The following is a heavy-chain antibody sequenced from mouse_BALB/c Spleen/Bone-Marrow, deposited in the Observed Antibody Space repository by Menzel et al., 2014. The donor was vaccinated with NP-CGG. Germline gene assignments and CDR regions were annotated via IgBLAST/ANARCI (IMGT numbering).Heavy chain of an antibody. CDR1: GYTFTNFD. CDR2: IFPGDGST. D-gene: IGHD2-3*01. CDR3: ARGVDGHYLYYYAMDY. V-gene: IGHV1-85*01. J-gene: IGHJ4*01. Sequence: QVQLQQPGAELVKPGASVKLSCKASGYTFTNFDINWVRQRPEQGLEWIGWIFPGDGSTTYNEKFKGKASLTTDKSSITAFMQLNRLTSEDSAVYVCARGVDGHYLYYYAMDYWGQGTSVTVSS.